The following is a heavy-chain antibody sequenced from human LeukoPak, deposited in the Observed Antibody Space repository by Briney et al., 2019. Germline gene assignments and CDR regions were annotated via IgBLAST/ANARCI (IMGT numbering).Heavy chain of an antibody. CDR1: GFTFSDSY. CDR2: ISGSGGST. V-gene: IGHV3-23*01. J-gene: IGHJ6*02. D-gene: IGHD6-13*01. Sequence: GGSLRLSCAASGFTFSDSYMSWIRQAPGKGLEWVSAISGSGGSTYYADSVKGRFTISRDNSKNTLYLQMNSLRAEDTAVYYCAKAPSSSSWPPVYGMDVWGQGTTVTVSS. CDR3: AKAPSSSSWPPVYGMDV.